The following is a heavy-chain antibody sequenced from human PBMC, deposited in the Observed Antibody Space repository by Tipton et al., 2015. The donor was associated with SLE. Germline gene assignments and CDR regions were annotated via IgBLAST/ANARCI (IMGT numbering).Heavy chain of an antibody. CDR1: GGSISSSSYY. V-gene: IGHV4-39*07. Sequence: TLSLTCTVSGGSISSSSYYWGWIRQPPGKGLEWIGSIYYSGSTYYNPSLKSRVTISVDTSKNQFSLKLSSVTAADTAVYYCARDLYDSSGYYHFDYWGQGTLVTVSS. CDR2: IYYSGST. D-gene: IGHD3-22*01. J-gene: IGHJ4*02. CDR3: ARDLYDSSGYYHFDY.